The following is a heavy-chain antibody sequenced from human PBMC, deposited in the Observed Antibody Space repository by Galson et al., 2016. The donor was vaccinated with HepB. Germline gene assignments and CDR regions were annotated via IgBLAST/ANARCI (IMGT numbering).Heavy chain of an antibody. D-gene: IGHD1-1*01. CDR2: IYRGGET. V-gene: IGHV3-66*01. CDR3: SPLPWKSGSEDP. CDR1: GIVVSSTH. Sequence: SLRLSCAASGIVVSSTHFSWVRQTPGKGLEWVSDIYRGGETYHADSEKGRFTTSRDNAKNTLYLQMNSLRAEDTALYYCSPLPWKSGSEDPWGQGTVVTVSS. J-gene: IGHJ5*02.